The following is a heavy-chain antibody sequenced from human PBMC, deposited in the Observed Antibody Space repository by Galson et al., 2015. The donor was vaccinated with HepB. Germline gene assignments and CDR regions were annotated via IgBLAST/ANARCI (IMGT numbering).Heavy chain of an antibody. Sequence: ETLSLTCTVSGGSISSYYWSWIRQPPGKGLEWIGYIYYSGSTNYNPSLKSRVTISVDTSKNQFSLKLSSVTAADTAVYYCARNVVAYCSSTSCYSYYYYYMDVWGKGTTVTVSS. J-gene: IGHJ6*03. CDR3: ARNVVAYCSSTSCYSYYYYYMDV. CDR1: GGSISSYY. V-gene: IGHV4-59*01. CDR2: IYYSGST. D-gene: IGHD2-2*02.